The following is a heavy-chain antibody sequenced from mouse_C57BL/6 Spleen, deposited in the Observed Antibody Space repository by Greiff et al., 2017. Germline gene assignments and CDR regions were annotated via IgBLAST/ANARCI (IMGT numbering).Heavy chain of an antibody. D-gene: IGHD1-1*01. CDR3: TRLVYYYGSSYGMDY. CDR1: GFTFSDAW. V-gene: IGHV6-6*01. CDR2: IRNKANNHAT. Sequence: EVQRVESGGGLVQPGGSMKLSCAASGFTFSDAWMDWVRQSPEKGLEWVAEIRNKANNHATYYAESVEGRFTISRDDSKSSVYLQMNSLRAEDTGIYYCTRLVYYYGSSYGMDYWGQGTSVTVSS. J-gene: IGHJ4*01.